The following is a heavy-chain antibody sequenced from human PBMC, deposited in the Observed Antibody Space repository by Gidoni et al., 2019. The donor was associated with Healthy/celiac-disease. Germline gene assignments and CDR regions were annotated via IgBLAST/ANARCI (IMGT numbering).Heavy chain of an antibody. CDR2: MSSSGSSI. J-gene: IGHJ5*02. CDR3: ARILRGRFDP. D-gene: IGHD2-15*01. Sequence: EAQLVGSGGGLVQPGGSRRLSRAASGFTCSNCEINWVRQAPGKGLECVSYMSSSGSSIYYADSVKGRFTISRDNAKNSLYLQMNSLRAEDTAVYYCARILRGRFDPWGQGTLVTVSS. CDR1: GFTCSNCE. V-gene: IGHV3-48*03.